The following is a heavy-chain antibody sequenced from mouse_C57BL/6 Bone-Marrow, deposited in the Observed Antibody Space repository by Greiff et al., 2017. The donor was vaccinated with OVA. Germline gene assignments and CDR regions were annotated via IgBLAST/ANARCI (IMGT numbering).Heavy chain of an antibody. D-gene: IGHD1-1*01. V-gene: IGHV1-63*01. CDR1: GYTFTNYW. J-gene: IGHJ4*01. Sequence: QVQLQQSGAELVRPGTSVKMSCKASGYTFTNYWIGWAKQRPGHGLEWIGDIYPGGGYTNYNEKFKGKATLTADKSSSTAYMHFSSLTSEDSAIYYCAREYYGSSPSYAMDYWGQGTSVTVSS. CDR2: IYPGGGYT. CDR3: AREYYGSSPSYAMDY.